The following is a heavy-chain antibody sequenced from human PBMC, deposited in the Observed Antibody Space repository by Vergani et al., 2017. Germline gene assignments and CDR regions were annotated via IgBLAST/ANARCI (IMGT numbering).Heavy chain of an antibody. CDR3: ARHPSITMIGVGERGAFDI. Sequence: QVQLQESGPGLVKPSQTLSLTCTVSGGSISSGDYYWSWIRQPPGKGLEWIGYIYYSGSTYYNPSLKSRVTISVDTSKNHFSLKLSSVTAADTAVYYCARHPSITMIGVGERGAFDIWGQGTMVTVSS. V-gene: IGHV4-30-4*01. J-gene: IGHJ3*02. CDR2: IYYSGST. D-gene: IGHD3-22*01. CDR1: GGSISSGDYY.